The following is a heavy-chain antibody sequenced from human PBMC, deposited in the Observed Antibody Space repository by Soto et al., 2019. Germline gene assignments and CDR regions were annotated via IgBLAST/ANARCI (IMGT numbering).Heavy chain of an antibody. D-gene: IGHD4-4*01. CDR2: IIPIFGTA. CDR1: GGTFSSYA. V-gene: IGHV1-69*13. CDR3: ARARVTRDYYYYGMDV. Sequence: SVKVSCKASGGTFSSYAISWVRQAPGQGLEWMGGIIPIFGTANYAQKFQGRVTITADESTSTAYMELGSLRSEDTAVYYCARARVTRDYYYYGMDVWGQGTTVTVSS. J-gene: IGHJ6*02.